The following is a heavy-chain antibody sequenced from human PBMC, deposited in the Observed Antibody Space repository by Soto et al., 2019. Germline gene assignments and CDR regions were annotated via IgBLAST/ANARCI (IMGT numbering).Heavy chain of an antibody. CDR2: IYPGDSDT. V-gene: IGHV5-51*01. Sequence: GESLKISCKGSGYSFTSYWIGWVRQMPGKGLEWMGIIYPGDSDTRYSPSFQGQVIISADKSISTAYLQWSSLKASDTAMYYCARSFNYYYDSSGSRSDFDIWGQGTMVTVSS. CDR3: ARSFNYYYDSSGSRSDFDI. D-gene: IGHD3-22*01. J-gene: IGHJ3*02. CDR1: GYSFTSYW.